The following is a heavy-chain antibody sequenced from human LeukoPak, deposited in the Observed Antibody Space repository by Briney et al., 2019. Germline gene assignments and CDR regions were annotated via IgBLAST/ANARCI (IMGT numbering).Heavy chain of an antibody. CDR1: GFTFGSYA. D-gene: IGHD3-3*01. V-gene: IGHV3-21*01. Sequence: GGSLRLSRAASGFTFGSYALNWVRQAPGKGLEWVSSISSSSSHIYYAASVKGRFTISRDNAKHSLYLQMNSLRAEDTAVYYCARDFWSGYCTGNCFDPWGQGTLVTVSS. CDR3: ARDFWSGYCTGNCFDP. CDR2: ISSSSSHI. J-gene: IGHJ5*02.